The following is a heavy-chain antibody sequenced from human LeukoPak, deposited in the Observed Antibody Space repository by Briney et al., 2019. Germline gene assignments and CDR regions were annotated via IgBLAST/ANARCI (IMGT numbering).Heavy chain of an antibody. CDR2: INHSGST. J-gene: IGHJ4*02. CDR3: ARGKSVWAH. D-gene: IGHD5/OR15-5a*01. CDR1: GGSFSGYY. V-gene: IGHV4-34*01. Sequence: SETLSLTCAVYGGSFSGYYWSWIRQPPGKGLEWTGEINHSGSTNYNPSLKSRVTISVDTSKNQFSLKLSSVTAADTAVYYCARGKSVWAHWGQGTLVTVSS.